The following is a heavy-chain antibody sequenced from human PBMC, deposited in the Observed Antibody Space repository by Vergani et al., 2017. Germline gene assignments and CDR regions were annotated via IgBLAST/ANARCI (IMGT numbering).Heavy chain of an antibody. V-gene: IGHV1-69*02. Sequence: QVQLVQSGAEVKKPGSSVKVSCKASGGTFSSYTISWVRQAPGQGLEWMGRIIPILGIANYAQKFQGRVTITADKSTSTAYMELSSLRSEDTARYYCAVDDANCSSTRCFYYYYGKGVWGQGTTVTVSS. CDR3: AVDDANCSSTRCFYYYYGKGV. CDR2: IIPILGIA. J-gene: IGHJ6*02. D-gene: IGHD2-2*01. CDR1: GGTFSSYT.